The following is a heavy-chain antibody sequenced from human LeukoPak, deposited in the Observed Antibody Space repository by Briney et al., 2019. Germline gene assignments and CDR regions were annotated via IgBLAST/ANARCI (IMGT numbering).Heavy chain of an antibody. CDR2: IYYSGST. V-gene: IGHV4-39*07. J-gene: IGHJ4*02. Sequence: SETLSLTCTVSGGSISNRSYYWGWIRQPPGKGLEWIGSIYYSGSTYYNPSLKSRVTISVDTSKNQFSLKLSSVTAADTAVYYCASFPTTVTTSPFDYWGQGTLVTVSS. CDR1: GGSISNRSYY. CDR3: ASFPTTVTTSPFDY. D-gene: IGHD4-17*01.